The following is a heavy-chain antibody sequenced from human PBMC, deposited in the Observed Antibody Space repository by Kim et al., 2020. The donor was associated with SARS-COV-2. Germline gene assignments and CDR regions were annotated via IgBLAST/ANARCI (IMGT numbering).Heavy chain of an antibody. Sequence: GGSLRLSCAASGFTFSSHAMSWVRQAPGKRLEWVAGLSDSGTSTYYADSVKGRFTVSRDNSNNTLYLQMSSLRADDTAIYYCASQWELLFSFDYWGQGTL. D-gene: IGHD1-26*01. CDR3: ASQWELLFSFDY. V-gene: IGHV3-23*01. CDR2: LSDSGTST. J-gene: IGHJ4*02. CDR1: GFTFSSHA.